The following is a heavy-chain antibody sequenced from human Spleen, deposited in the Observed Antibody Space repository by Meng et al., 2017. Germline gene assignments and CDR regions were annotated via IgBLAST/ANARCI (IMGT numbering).Heavy chain of an antibody. J-gene: IGHJ4*02. CDR2: IYYTGST. Sequence: SETLSLTCTVSGYSISSGYYWGWIRQPPGKGLEWIGSIYYTGSTYHNPSLKSRVTISVDMSKNQFSLKLTSVTAADTAVYYCARSGSAWYLDYWGQGTLVTVSS. CDR3: ARSGSAWYLDY. D-gene: IGHD6-19*01. V-gene: IGHV4-38-2*02. CDR1: GYSISSGYY.